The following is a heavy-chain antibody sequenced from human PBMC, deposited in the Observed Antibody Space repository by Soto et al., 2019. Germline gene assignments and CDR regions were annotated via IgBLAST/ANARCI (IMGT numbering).Heavy chain of an antibody. D-gene: IGHD6-19*01. V-gene: IGHV3-30*18. CDR3: AKGGRQWLVTSDFNY. Sequence: VQLVESGGGVVQPGRSLRLSCAASGFTFSDYAMHWVRQAPGKGLEWVAVVSHDGRNTHYADSVKGRFTISRDSSKNKVSLEMPRLRAEDTAVYYCAKGGRQWLVTSDFNYWGQGALVTVSS. CDR1: GFTFSDYA. J-gene: IGHJ4*02. CDR2: VSHDGRNT.